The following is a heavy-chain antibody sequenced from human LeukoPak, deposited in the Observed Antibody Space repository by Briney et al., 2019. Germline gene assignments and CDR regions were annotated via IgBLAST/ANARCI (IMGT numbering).Heavy chain of an antibody. D-gene: IGHD5-24*01. V-gene: IGHV4-59*01. Sequence: SETLSLTCTVSGGSIDSYYWSWIRQPPGKGLEWIGYIYYSGSTNYNPSLKSRVTISVDTSKNQFSLKMSSVTAADTAVYYCARARDGHINNWFDPWGQGTLVTVSS. J-gene: IGHJ5*02. CDR3: ARARDGHINNWFDP. CDR2: IYYSGST. CDR1: GGSIDSYY.